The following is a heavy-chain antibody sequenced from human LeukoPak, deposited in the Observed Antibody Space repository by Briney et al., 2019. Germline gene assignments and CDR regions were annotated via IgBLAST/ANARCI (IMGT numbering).Heavy chain of an antibody. Sequence: PGGSLRLSCTTSGFNFGTHTMHWFGQPPGKGLQRIGFIRSSGTTQYAASVKGRFTISRDDSKSIAYLQMNSLKTEDTAVYYCTRDRFYVWFDPWGQGTLVTVSS. J-gene: IGHJ5*02. CDR2: IRSSGTT. V-gene: IGHV3-49*03. CDR3: TRDRFYVWFDP. CDR1: GFNFGTHT. D-gene: IGHD3-16*01.